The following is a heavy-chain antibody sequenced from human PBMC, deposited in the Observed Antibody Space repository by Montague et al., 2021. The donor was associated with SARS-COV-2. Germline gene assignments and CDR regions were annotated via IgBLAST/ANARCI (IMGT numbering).Heavy chain of an antibody. J-gene: IGHJ4*02. CDR1: GGSISSFY. V-gene: IGHV4-59*08. D-gene: IGHD2-15*01. Sequence: SETLSLTCTVSGGSISSFYWSWFRQPPGKGLEGIGYISDSGSTNYNPSLTSRVTMSVDTSKNQFSLKVNSVTAADTAVYYCARHYSATLPAVYWGQGTLVTVSS. CDR2: ISDSGST. CDR3: ARHYSATLPAVY.